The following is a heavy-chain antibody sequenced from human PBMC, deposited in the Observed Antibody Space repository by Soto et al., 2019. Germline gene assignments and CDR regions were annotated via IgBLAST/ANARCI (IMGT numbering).Heavy chain of an antibody. J-gene: IGHJ5*02. CDR3: ARMGDFWSGPGELDP. Sequence: SETLSLTCTVSGGSISSSNYYWAWIRQFPGKGLEWIGSVYYNGFTYYNPSLKSRVTISVDTSKNQFSLKLTSVTAADTAVYYCARMGDFWSGPGELDPWGQGTLVTVSS. CDR1: GGSISSSNYY. D-gene: IGHD3-3*01. CDR2: VYYNGFT. V-gene: IGHV4-39*01.